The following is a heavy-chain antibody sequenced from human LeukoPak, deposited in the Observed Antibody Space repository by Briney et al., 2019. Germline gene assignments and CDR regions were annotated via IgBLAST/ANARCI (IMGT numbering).Heavy chain of an antibody. J-gene: IGHJ5*02. D-gene: IGHD3-10*01. CDR3: ARGSMVRGVIRNWFDP. V-gene: IGHV5-51*01. CDR1: GYSFTSYW. Sequence: GESLKISCKGSGYSFTSYWIGWVRQMPGKGLEWMGIIYPGDSDTRYSPSFQGQVTTSADKSISTAYLQWSSLKASDTAMYYCARGSMVRGVIRNWFDPWGQGTLVTVSS. CDR2: IYPGDSDT.